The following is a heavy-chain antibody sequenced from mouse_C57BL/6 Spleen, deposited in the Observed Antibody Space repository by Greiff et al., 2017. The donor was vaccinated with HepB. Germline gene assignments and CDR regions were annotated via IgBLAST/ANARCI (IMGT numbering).Heavy chain of an antibody. Sequence: EVHLVESGGDLVKPGGSLKLSCAASGFTFSSYGMSWVRQTPDKRLEWVATISSGGSYTYYPDSVKGRFTISRDNAKNTLYLQMSSLKSEDTAMYYCARGTASWFAYWGQGTLVTVSA. J-gene: IGHJ3*01. CDR3: ARGTASWFAY. CDR1: GFTFSSYG. CDR2: ISSGGSYT. D-gene: IGHD3-3*01. V-gene: IGHV5-6*01.